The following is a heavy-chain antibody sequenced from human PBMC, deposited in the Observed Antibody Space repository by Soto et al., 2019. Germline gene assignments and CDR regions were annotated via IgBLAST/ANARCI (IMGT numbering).Heavy chain of an antibody. CDR3: ARGRTASTSCQLDY. V-gene: IGHV4-34*01. Sequence: GSLRLSCAVYGGSFSGYYWSWIRQPPGKGLEWIGEINHSGSTNYNPSLKSRVTISVDTSKNQFSLKLSSVTAADTAVYYCARGRTASTSCQLDYWGQGTLVTVSS. J-gene: IGHJ4*02. CDR1: GGSFSGYY. CDR2: INHSGST. D-gene: IGHD2-2*01.